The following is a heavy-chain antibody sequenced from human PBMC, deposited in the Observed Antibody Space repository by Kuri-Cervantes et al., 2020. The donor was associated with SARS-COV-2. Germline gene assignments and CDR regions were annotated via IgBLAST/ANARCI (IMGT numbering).Heavy chain of an antibody. V-gene: IGHV4-38-2*01. J-gene: IGHJ4*02. D-gene: IGHD1-26*01. Sequence: SQTLSLTCAVSGYSISSGYYWGWIRQPPGKGLEWIGSIYHSRSTYYNPSLKSRVTISVDTSKNQFSLKLSSVTAADTAVYYCAGSGSNYWGQGALVTVSS. CDR2: IYHSRST. CDR3: AGSGSNY. CDR1: GYSISSGYY.